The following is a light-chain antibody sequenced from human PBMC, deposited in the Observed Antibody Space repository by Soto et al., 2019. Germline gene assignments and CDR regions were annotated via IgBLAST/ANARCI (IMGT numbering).Light chain of an antibody. V-gene: IGKV1-5*03. Sequence: DIQMTQSPSTLSGSVGDRVTITCRTSQTISSWLAWYQQKPGKAPKLLIYKASTLKSGVPSRFSGSGSGTEFTLTIRSLKTDDFATYYCKQSRSFPLTVGGGTKVEIK. CDR2: KAS. J-gene: IGKJ4*01. CDR1: QTISSW. CDR3: KQSRSFPLT.